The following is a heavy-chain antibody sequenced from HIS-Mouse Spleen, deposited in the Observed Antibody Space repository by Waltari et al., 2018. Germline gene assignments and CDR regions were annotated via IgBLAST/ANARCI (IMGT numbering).Heavy chain of an antibody. J-gene: IGHJ4*02. V-gene: IGHV3-9*01. CDR3: AKDGRSLNY. Sequence: EVQLVESGGGLVQLGRSLRPSCAASGLTFDDYAMHWVRQAPGKGLEWVSGISWNSGSIGYADSVKGRFTISRDNAKNSLYLQMNSLRAEDTALYYCAKDGRSLNYWGQGTLVTVSS. CDR2: ISWNSGSI. CDR1: GLTFDDYA.